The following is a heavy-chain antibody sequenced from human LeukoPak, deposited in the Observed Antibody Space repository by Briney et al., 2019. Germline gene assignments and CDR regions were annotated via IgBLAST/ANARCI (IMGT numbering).Heavy chain of an antibody. CDR1: GFTFSSYN. J-gene: IGHJ3*02. CDR3: AKEGDYYGSGSYRDGFDI. V-gene: IGHV3-21*01. D-gene: IGHD3-10*01. Sequence: PGGSLRLSCAASGFTFSSYNMNWVRQAPGKGLEWVSSITSSSTYIYYADSVRGRFTISRDNAKNSLYLQMNSLRPEDTAVYYCAKEGDYYGSGSYRDGFDIWGQGTRATVSS. CDR2: ITSSSTYI.